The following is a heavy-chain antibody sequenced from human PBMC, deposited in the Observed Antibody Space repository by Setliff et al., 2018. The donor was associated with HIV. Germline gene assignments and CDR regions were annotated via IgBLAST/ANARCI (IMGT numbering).Heavy chain of an antibody. CDR2: ISGYNGKT. CDR1: GYTLAELS. J-gene: IGHJ4*02. V-gene: IGHV1-18*01. Sequence: ASVKVSCKISGYTLAELSIHWVRQAPGQGLEWMGWISGYNGKTNYAQNFQGRVTMTTDTSTSTAYMEVRSLRYDDTAVYYCARDDPIRKEVASGLDYWGQGTLVTVSS. D-gene: IGHD3-10*01. CDR3: ARDDPIRKEVASGLDY.